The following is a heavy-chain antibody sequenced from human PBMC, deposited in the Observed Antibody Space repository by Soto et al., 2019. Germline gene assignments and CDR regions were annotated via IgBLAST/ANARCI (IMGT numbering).Heavy chain of an antibody. V-gene: IGHV1-2*02. Sequence: ASVKVSCKASGYTFTGYYMHWVRQAPGQGLEWMGWINPNSGGTNYAQKFQGRVTMTRDTSISTDYMELSRLRSDDTAVYYCARLPNIVVVPAATTRVRGVTQDYWGQGTLVTVSS. CDR1: GYTFTGYY. J-gene: IGHJ4*02. CDR3: ARLPNIVVVPAATTRVRGVTQDY. D-gene: IGHD2-2*01. CDR2: INPNSGGT.